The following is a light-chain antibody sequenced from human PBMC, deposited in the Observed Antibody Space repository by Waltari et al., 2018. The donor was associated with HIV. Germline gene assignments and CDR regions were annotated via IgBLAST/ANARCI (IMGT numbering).Light chain of an antibody. Sequence: QSVLTQSPSVSGAPGQRVTISCTGTSATIGAGFDVHWYQHLPGTAPKLLIFGDNHRPSGVPDRFSGSMSGTSASLAITWLQADDEAYYYCQSYDSGLRGWVFGGGTKLTVL. CDR2: GDN. CDR3: QSYDSGLRGWV. CDR1: SATIGAGFD. V-gene: IGLV1-40*01. J-gene: IGLJ3*02.